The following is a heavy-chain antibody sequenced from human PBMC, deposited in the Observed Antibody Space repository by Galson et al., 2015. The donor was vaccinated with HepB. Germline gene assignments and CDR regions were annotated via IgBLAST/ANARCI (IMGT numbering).Heavy chain of an antibody. CDR3: ARAAAGTMPSYYYYGMDV. V-gene: IGHV3-33*01. Sequence: SLRLSCAASGFTFSSYGMHWVRQAPGKGPEWVAVIWYDGSNNYYADSVKGRFTISRDNSKNTLYLQMNSLRAEDTAVYYCARAAAGTMPSYYYYGMDVWGQGTTVTVSS. J-gene: IGHJ6*02. CDR1: GFTFSSYG. D-gene: IGHD6-13*01. CDR2: IWYDGSNN.